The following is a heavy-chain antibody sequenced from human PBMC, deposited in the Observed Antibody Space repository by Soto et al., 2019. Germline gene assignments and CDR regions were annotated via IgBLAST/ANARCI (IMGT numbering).Heavy chain of an antibody. Sequence: PSETLSLTCTVSGGSISSGSYYWSWIRQDPGTGLEWIGHIYYSGSTYYNPSLKSRVSISVDTSKNQFSLKLTSVTAADTAVYYCAGVARGRVVGATPPCFDYWGQGTLVTVSS. CDR1: GGSISSGSYY. J-gene: IGHJ4*02. CDR2: IYYSGST. V-gene: IGHV4-31*03. D-gene: IGHD1-26*01. CDR3: AGVARGRVVGATPPCFDY.